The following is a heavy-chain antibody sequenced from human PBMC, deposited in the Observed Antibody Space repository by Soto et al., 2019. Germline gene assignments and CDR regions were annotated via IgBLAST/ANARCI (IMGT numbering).Heavy chain of an antibody. Sequence: QVQLVESGGGVVQPGRSLRLSCAASGFTFSSHGIHWVRQAPGKGLEWVAVIWNDGSNKYYVDSVKGRFNISRDNSKNTLYLQMNSLRVEDTAVYYCARDAGSGIWYFDLWGRGTRVTVSS. CDR1: GFTFSSHG. CDR2: IWNDGSNK. D-gene: IGHD3-10*01. CDR3: ARDAGSGIWYFDL. V-gene: IGHV3-33*01. J-gene: IGHJ2*01.